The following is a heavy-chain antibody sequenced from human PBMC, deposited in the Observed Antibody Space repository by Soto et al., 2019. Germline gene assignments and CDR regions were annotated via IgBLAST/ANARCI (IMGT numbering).Heavy chain of an antibody. Sequence: GASVKVSCKASGYTFTAYGISWVRQAPGQGLEWMGWINPNSGGTNYAQKFQGWVTMTRDTSISTAYMELSRLRSDDTAVYYCARGTARITIFGVVMEYYYYYGMDVWGQGTTVTVSS. D-gene: IGHD3-3*01. CDR3: ARGTARITIFGVVMEYYYYYGMDV. CDR2: INPNSGGT. J-gene: IGHJ6*02. V-gene: IGHV1-2*04. CDR1: GYTFTAYG.